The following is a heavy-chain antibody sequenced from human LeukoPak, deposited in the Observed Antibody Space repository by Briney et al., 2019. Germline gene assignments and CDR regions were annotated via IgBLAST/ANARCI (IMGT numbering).Heavy chain of an antibody. CDR2: ISSSGSTI. J-gene: IGHJ4*02. V-gene: IGHV3-11*01. Sequence: GGSLRLSCAASGFTFSDYYMSWIRQATGKGLEWVSYISSSGSTIYYADTVKGRFTISRDNAKNSLYLQMNSLRAEDTAVYYCARASGILWYGKSTYADYWGQGTLVTVSS. CDR3: ARASGILWYGKSTYADY. CDR1: GFTFSDYY. D-gene: IGHD3-10*01.